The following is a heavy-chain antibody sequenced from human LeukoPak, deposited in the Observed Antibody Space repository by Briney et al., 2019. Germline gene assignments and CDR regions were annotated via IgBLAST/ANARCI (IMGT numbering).Heavy chain of an antibody. CDR2: ISSSGSTI. Sequence: GGSLRLSCAASGFTFSDYYMSWIRQAPGKGLEWVAYISSSGSTIYYADSVKGRFTISRDNAKTSLYLQMNSLRAEDTAVYYCARMVVRTSPVEFDYWGQGTLVTVSS. CDR3: ARMVVRTSPVEFDY. CDR1: GFTFSDYY. D-gene: IGHD2-2*01. V-gene: IGHV3-11*01. J-gene: IGHJ4*02.